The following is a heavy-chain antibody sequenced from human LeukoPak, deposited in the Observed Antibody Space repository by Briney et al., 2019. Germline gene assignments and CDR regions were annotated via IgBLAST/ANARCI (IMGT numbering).Heavy chain of an antibody. J-gene: IGHJ2*01. CDR2: ISYDGSNK. CDR1: GFTFSSYA. Sequence: AGGSLRLSCAASGFTFSSYAMHWVRQAPGKGLEWVAVISYDGSNKYYADSVKGRFTISRDNSKNTLYLQMNSLRAEDTAVYYCAREDSGPLCWYFDLWGRGTLVTVSS. V-gene: IGHV3-30*04. CDR3: AREDSGPLCWYFDL. D-gene: IGHD5-12*01.